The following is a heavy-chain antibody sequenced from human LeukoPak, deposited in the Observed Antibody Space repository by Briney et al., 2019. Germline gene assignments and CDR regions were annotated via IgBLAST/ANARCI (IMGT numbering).Heavy chain of an antibody. V-gene: IGHV3-7*01. Sequence: GGSLRLSCAASGFTFATYWMTWVRQAPGKGLEWVANINQDGTEKYYVDSVKGRFTISRDNAKNSLYLQMNSLRVEDTAVYYCAKVAKYYYGSETYYFFEHWGQGTPVTASS. J-gene: IGHJ4*02. D-gene: IGHD3-10*01. CDR1: GFTFATYW. CDR3: AKVAKYYYGSETYYFFEH. CDR2: INQDGTEK.